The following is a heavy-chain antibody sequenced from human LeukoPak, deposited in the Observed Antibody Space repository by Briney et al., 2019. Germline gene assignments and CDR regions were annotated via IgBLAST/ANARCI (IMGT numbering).Heavy chain of an antibody. CDR3: ARAPVAAAGTAFYY. Sequence: SGGSLRLSCAASGFTFRDYYMSWIRQAPGKGLEWVSYISSSGSTIYYADSVKGRFTISRDNAKNSLYLQMNSLRAEDTAVYYCARAPVAAAGTAFYYWGQGTLVNVSS. J-gene: IGHJ4*02. CDR2: ISSSGSTI. CDR1: GFTFRDYY. D-gene: IGHD6-13*01. V-gene: IGHV3-11*01.